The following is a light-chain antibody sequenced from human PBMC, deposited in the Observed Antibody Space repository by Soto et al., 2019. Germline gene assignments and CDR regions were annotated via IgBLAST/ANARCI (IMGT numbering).Light chain of an antibody. Sequence: QSALTQPASVSGSPGQSITISCTGTSSDVGGYNYVSWYQQHPGKAPKLMISEVTNRPSGVSNRFSGSKSGNTASLTISGLQAADEADYYCSSYSGSNTHVLFGGGTKLTVL. CDR2: EVT. V-gene: IGLV2-14*01. CDR1: SSDVGGYNY. CDR3: SSYSGSNTHVL. J-gene: IGLJ2*01.